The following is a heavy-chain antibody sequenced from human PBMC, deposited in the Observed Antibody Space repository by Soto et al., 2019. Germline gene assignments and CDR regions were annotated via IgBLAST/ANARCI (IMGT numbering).Heavy chain of an antibody. Sequence: XQTLPLTWLLSGYSVSSDVAAWTWIRQSPSRGLEWLGRTFYRSNWNYNYAVSVTGRMTINPDTSRNQFSLQLNSVTPEATAVYYCSRVHHLVRGHDSWGQG. CDR1: GYSVSSDVAA. J-gene: IGHJ4*02. CDR2: TFYRSNWNY. V-gene: IGHV6-1*01. CDR3: SRVHHLVRGHDS. D-gene: IGHD3-10*01.